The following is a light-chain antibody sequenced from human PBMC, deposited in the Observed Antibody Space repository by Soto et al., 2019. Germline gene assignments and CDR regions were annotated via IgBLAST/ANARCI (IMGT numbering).Light chain of an antibody. Sequence: EIVLTQSPGTLSLSPGERATLSCRASQSVDSSYLAWYQQKPGQAPRLLIYNASNRATGIPDRFSGSGSGTDFALTISRLEPGDFAVYYCQQYGRSPPWTFGQGTKVEIK. CDR2: NAS. J-gene: IGKJ1*01. CDR1: QSVDSSY. V-gene: IGKV3-20*01. CDR3: QQYGRSPPWT.